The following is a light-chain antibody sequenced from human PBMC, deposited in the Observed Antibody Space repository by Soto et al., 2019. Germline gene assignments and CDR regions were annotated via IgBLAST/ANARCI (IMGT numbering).Light chain of an antibody. CDR3: QQYNNWPQT. J-gene: IGKJ1*01. Sequence: EAVLTQSPATLSVSPGERATLSCRASQSVATNVAWYQQRPGQAPRLLIYGASKRAIGLPARFSGSGSGTEFTLTITSLQSEDFAVYYCQQYNNWPQTFGQGTKGEIK. CDR1: QSVATN. V-gene: IGKV3-15*01. CDR2: GAS.